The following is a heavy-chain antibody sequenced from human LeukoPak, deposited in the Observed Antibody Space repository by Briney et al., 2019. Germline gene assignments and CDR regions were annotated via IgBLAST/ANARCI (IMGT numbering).Heavy chain of an antibody. V-gene: IGHV3-7*01. CDR2: VKQDGSEK. CDR1: GFTFSSYW. J-gene: IGHJ5*02. D-gene: IGHD1-1*01. CDR3: ARTASGGTTPLRWNWFDP. Sequence: PGGSLRLSCAASGFTFSSYWMSWVRQAPGKGLEWVANVKQDGSEKYYVDSVKGRFTISRDNAKNSLYLQMNSLRAEDTAVYYCARTASGGTTPLRWNWFDPWGQGTLVTVSS.